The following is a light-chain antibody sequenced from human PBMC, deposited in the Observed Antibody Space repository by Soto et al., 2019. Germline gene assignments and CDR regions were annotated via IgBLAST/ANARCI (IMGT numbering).Light chain of an antibody. Sequence: IVMTQSPDTLSVSPWEGSTLSGGVSQSVSSSYLAWYQQKPGQAPRLLIYGASNRATGIPDRFSGSGSGTDFTLTISRLEPEDFAVYYCPQYGSSGTFGQGTKVDI. J-gene: IGKJ1*01. CDR2: GAS. CDR1: QSVSSSY. V-gene: IGKV3-20*01. CDR3: PQYGSSGT.